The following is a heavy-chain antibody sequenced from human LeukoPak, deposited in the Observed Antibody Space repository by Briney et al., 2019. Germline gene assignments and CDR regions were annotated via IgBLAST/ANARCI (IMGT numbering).Heavy chain of an antibody. J-gene: IGHJ3*02. Sequence: SETLSLTCTVSGGSISSGGYYWSWIRRHPGKGLEWIGYIYYSGSTYYNPSLKSRVTISVDTSKNQFSLKLSSVTAADTAVYYCARGSCSSTSCYAFDIWGQGTMVTVSS. CDR3: ARGSCSSTSCYAFDI. D-gene: IGHD2-2*01. V-gene: IGHV4-31*03. CDR1: GGSISSGGYY. CDR2: IYYSGST.